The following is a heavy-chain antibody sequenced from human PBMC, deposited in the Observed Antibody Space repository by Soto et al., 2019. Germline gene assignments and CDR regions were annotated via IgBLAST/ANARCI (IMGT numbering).Heavy chain of an antibody. CDR1: GFSLSNSGVG. CDR3: VVQSGGWLLPFDW. V-gene: IGHV2-5*02. CDR2: IYWGDDK. J-gene: IGHJ4*02. Sequence: QITLKESGPTLVKPTQPLTLTCAFSGFSLSNSGVGVGWIRQPPGKALEWLALIYWGDDKRYSPSLKSRLSITRDTSKTQVVLTMTNMDPMDTATYFCVVQSGGWLLPFDWWGQGTLVTVSS. D-gene: IGHD2-15*01.